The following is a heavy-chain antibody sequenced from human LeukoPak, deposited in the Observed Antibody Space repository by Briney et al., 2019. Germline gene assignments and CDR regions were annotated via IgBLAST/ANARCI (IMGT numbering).Heavy chain of an antibody. CDR2: IFYTGNT. Sequence: SETLSLTCTVSGDSISNSNYYWGWFRQPPGRGLEWIGVIFYTGNTYYNPSLKGRVTMSVDTSKNQFSLNLWSVTVADTAMYYCARKMDQIMEDAFDIWGQGTMVTVSS. CDR1: GDSISNSNY. D-gene: IGHD2-8*01. CDR3: ARKMDQIMEDAFDI. J-gene: IGHJ3*02. V-gene: IGHV4-39*07.